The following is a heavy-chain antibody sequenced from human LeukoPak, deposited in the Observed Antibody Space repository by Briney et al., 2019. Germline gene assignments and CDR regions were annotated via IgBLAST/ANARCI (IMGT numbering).Heavy chain of an antibody. CDR1: GGTFSNYA. J-gene: IGHJ4*02. CDR3: AARRYCTNGVCYDHY. Sequence: SVKVSCKASGGTFSNYAISWVRQAPGQGLEWMGGIIPIFGTANYAQKFQGRVTITADESTSTAYMELSSLRSEDTAVYYCAARRYCTNGVCYDHYWGQGTLVTVSS. V-gene: IGHV1-69*13. CDR2: IIPIFGTA. D-gene: IGHD2-8*01.